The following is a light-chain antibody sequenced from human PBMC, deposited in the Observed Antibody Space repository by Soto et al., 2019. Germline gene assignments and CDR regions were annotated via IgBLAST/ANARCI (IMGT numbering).Light chain of an antibody. J-gene: IGKJ1*01. CDR3: QQYGSSSWT. CDR2: GAS. V-gene: IGKV3-20*01. CDR1: QIISFNY. Sequence: EIVLTQSPGTLSLSPGQSATLSCRASQIISFNYLAWYQQKPGQAPRLLIYGASSRATGITDRFSGSGSGTDFTLTISRLEPEDFAVYYCQQYGSSSWTFGQGTKVDI.